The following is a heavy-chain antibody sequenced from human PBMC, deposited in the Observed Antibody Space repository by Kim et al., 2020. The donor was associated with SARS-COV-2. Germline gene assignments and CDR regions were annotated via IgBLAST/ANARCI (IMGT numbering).Heavy chain of an antibody. CDR3: ARDLGMGSRYFDWLRARRAFDI. CDR2: ISSSSSYI. CDR1: GFTFSSYS. Sequence: GGSLRLSCAASGFTFSSYSMNWVRQAPGKGLEWVSSISSSSSYIYYADSVKGRFTISRDNAKNSLYLQMNSLRAEDTAVYYCARDLGMGSRYFDWLRARRAFDIWGQGTMVTVSS. V-gene: IGHV3-21*01. D-gene: IGHD3-9*01. J-gene: IGHJ3*02.